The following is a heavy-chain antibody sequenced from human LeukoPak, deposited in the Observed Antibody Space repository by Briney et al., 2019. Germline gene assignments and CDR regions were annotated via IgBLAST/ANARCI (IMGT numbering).Heavy chain of an antibody. CDR1: GFTFSTYG. CDR2: ISYDGTNK. D-gene: IGHD3-9*01. V-gene: IGHV3-30*03. J-gene: IGHJ4*02. Sequence: EGSLRLSCAASGFTFSTYGMHWVRQAPGKGLEWVADISYDGTNKHYADSVKGRFTISRDNSKNMLYLQMNSLRAEDTALYYCAETGPTDFWGQGTLVTVSS. CDR3: AETGPTDF.